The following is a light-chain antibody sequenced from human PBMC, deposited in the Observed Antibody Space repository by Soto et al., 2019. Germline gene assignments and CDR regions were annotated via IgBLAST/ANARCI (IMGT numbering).Light chain of an antibody. CDR2: GAS. Sequence: IQVTQSPSSLSASVGDRVTITCRASQGIRSDLAWYQQKPGKVPKLLIYGASRLESGVPSRFSGSGFGTDFTLTISSLQPEDFATYYCLQVYNYPWAFGQGTKVEIK. J-gene: IGKJ1*01. CDR3: LQVYNYPWA. V-gene: IGKV1-6*01. CDR1: QGIRSD.